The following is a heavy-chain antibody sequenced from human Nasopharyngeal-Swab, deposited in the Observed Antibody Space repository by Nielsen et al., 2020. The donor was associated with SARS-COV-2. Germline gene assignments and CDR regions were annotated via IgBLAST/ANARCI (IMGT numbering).Heavy chain of an antibody. CDR3: AKDRYYY. CDR2: VDYDGVRT. D-gene: IGHD3-16*02. V-gene: IGHV3-23*01. J-gene: IGHJ4*02. Sequence: GGSLRLSCAASGFTFSSYAMSWVRQAPGQGLEWVSTVDYDGVRTHYADSVEGRFIISRDNSRNTAYLQIKSLRVEDAAVYYCAKDRYYYWGQGTLVTVSS. CDR1: GFTFSSYA.